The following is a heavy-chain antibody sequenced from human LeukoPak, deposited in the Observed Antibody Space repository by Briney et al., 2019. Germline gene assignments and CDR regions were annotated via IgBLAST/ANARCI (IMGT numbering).Heavy chain of an antibody. D-gene: IGHD6-19*01. CDR1: GFTFSSYE. CDR2: ISSTGGGSII. V-gene: IGHV3-48*03. J-gene: IGHJ4*02. CDR3: ARFAGYSSGWYWDY. Sequence: GGSLRLSCAASGFTFSSYEMNWVRQAPGKGLEWVAYISSTGGGSIIHYAGSVRGRFTISRDNAKNSLYLQMNSLRAEDTAVYYCARFAGYSSGWYWDYWGQGTLVTVSS.